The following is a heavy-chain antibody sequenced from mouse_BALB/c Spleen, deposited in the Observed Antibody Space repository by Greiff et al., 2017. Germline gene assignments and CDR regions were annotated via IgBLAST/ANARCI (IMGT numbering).Heavy chain of an antibody. CDR1: GFTFSSYG. D-gene: IGHD2-14*01. Sequence: DVQLVESGGDLVKPGGSLKLSCAASGFTFSSYGMSWVRQTPDKRLEWVATISSGGSYTYYPDSVKGRFTISRDNAKNTLYLQMSSLKSEDTAMYYCARLGRYEDAMDYWGQGTSVTVSS. CDR3: ARLGRYEDAMDY. V-gene: IGHV5-6*01. CDR2: ISSGGSYT. J-gene: IGHJ4*01.